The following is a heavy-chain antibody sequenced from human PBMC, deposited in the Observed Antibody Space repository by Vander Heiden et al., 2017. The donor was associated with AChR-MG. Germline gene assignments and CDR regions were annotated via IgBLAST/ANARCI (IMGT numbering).Heavy chain of an antibody. CDR3: TRHYSGESDNDWPPFDY. CDR1: GFIFTDST. V-gene: IGHV3-73*02. D-gene: IGHD5-12*01. Sequence: EVQLAESGAGSVQPGGSLKLSCVASGFIFTDSTMHWVRQAPGKGLEWVGRIRRKVNRYATEYAVSVSGRFTVSRDDSKNTAYLQMNSLKTEDRAVYYCTRHYSGESDNDWPPFDYWGQGTLVTVS. J-gene: IGHJ4*02. CDR2: IRRKVNRYAT.